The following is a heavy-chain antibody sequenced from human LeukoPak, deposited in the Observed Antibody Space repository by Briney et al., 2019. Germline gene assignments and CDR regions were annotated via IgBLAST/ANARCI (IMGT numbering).Heavy chain of an antibody. CDR2: FSYDGSTK. D-gene: IGHD2-15*01. CDR1: GFTFSSYG. CDR3: ANSGLNRFEY. J-gene: IGHJ4*02. V-gene: IGHV3-30*18. Sequence: GGSLRLSCAASGFTFSSYGMHWVRQAPGKGLEWVAIFSYDGSTKYYADSVKGRFTISRDNSKNTLYLQVNSLRADDTAVYYCANSGLNRFEYWGQGALVTVSS.